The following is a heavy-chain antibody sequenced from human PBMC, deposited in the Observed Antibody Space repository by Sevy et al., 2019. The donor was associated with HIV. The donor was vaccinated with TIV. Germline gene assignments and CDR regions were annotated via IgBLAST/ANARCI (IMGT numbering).Heavy chain of an antibody. CDR3: ARESYDFWTGPVDYDYGMDD. CDR2: INPKSGAT. D-gene: IGHD3-3*01. V-gene: IGHV1-2*02. Sequence: ASVKVSCKASGYTFSDSGYYVHWVRQAPGQGLEWMGWINPKSGATNYAQKFQGRVTMTRDTSVSTANMELKRLTSDDTAVYYCARESYDFWTGPVDYDYGMDDWGQGTTVTVSS. J-gene: IGHJ6*02. CDR1: GYTFSDSGYY.